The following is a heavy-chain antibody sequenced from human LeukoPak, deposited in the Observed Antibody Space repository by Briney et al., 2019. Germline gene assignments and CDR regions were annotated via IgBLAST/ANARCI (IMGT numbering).Heavy chain of an antibody. Sequence: PGGSLRLSCAASGFTFSGYEMNWVRQAPGKGLEWVSYIIGRGSTIYYADSVKGRFTISRDNAKNSLYLQMNSLRAEDTAVYFCARVPYYYDSSGYYQYYFDYWGQGTLVTVSS. CDR2: IIGRGSTI. CDR1: GFTFSGYE. J-gene: IGHJ4*02. CDR3: ARVPYYYDSSGYYQYYFDY. V-gene: IGHV3-48*03. D-gene: IGHD3-22*01.